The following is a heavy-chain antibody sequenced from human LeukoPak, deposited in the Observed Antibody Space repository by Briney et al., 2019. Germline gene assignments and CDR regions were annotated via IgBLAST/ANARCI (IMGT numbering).Heavy chain of an antibody. CDR2: ISGSDGST. J-gene: IGHJ3*02. V-gene: IGHV3-23*01. D-gene: IGHD3-22*01. CDR1: GFTFSSYA. CDR3: AKVRTMIVVVRDAFDI. Sequence: GGSLRLSCAASGFTFSSYAMSWVRQAPGKGLEWVSAISGSDGSTYYADSVKGRFTISRDNSKNTLYLQMNSLRAEDTAVYYCAKVRTMIVVVRDAFDIWGQGTMVTVSS.